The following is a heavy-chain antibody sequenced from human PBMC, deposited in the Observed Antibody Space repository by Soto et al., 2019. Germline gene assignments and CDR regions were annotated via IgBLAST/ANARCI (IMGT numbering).Heavy chain of an antibody. Sequence: QVQLVQSGAEVKKPGASVRVSCKASGYTFTSYAMHWVRQAPGQRLEWMGWINAGNGNTKYSQKFQGRVTITRDTSASTAYMELSSLRSEDTAVYYCARRLYSGYDSAFDYWGQGTLVTVSS. CDR3: ARRLYSGYDSAFDY. CDR1: GYTFTSYA. D-gene: IGHD5-12*01. CDR2: INAGNGNT. V-gene: IGHV1-3*01. J-gene: IGHJ4*02.